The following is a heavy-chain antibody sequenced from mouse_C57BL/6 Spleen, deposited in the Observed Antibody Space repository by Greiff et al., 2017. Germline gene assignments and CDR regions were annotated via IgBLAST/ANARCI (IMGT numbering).Heavy chain of an antibody. V-gene: IGHV2-2*01. D-gene: IGHD2-4*01. Sequence: QVQLQQSGPGLVQPSQSLSITCTVSGFSLTSYGVHWVRPSPGKGLEWLGVIWSGGSTDYNAAFISRLSMSKDNSKIQVFFKMNSLQADDSAIYDWARSGGDYDVGYAMDYWGQGTTGTVSS. CDR1: GFSLTSYG. CDR2: IWSGGST. J-gene: IGHJ4*01. CDR3: ARSGGDYDVGYAMDY.